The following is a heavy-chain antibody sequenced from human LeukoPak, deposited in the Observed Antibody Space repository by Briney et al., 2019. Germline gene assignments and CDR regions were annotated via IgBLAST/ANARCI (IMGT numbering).Heavy chain of an antibody. Sequence: PGGSLRLSXAASGFTFSDYYMSWIRQAPGKGLEWVSSISSSGSTIYYADSVKGRFTISRDNAKNSLYLQMNSLRAEDTAVYYCARVYYDSSGSDSYFDYWGQGTLVTVSS. CDR2: ISSSGSTI. V-gene: IGHV3-11*04. J-gene: IGHJ4*02. CDR3: ARVYYDSSGSDSYFDY. D-gene: IGHD3-22*01. CDR1: GFTFSDYY.